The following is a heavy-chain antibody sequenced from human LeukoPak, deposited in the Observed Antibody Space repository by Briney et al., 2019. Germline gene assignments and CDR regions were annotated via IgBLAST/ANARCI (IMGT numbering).Heavy chain of an antibody. CDR1: GGSFSDYY. CDR3: ARVGCSSTSCYADY. J-gene: IGHJ4*02. D-gene: IGHD2-2*01. V-gene: IGHV4-34*01. Sequence: PSETLSLTCAVYGGSFSDYYWTWIRQPPGKGLEWIGEINHSGSTYYNPSLKSRVTISVDTSKNQFFLKLSSVTAADTAVYYCARVGCSSTSCYADYWGQGTLVTVSS. CDR2: INHSGST.